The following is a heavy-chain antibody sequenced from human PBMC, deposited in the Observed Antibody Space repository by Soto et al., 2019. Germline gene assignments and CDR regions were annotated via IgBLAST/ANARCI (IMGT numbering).Heavy chain of an antibody. J-gene: IGHJ4*02. CDR1: GFTFSGYD. D-gene: IGHD1-26*01. V-gene: IGHV3-23*01. CDR3: AKRTALSGNQGAFDY. Sequence: EVQLLESGGGLVQPGGSLRLSCAASGFTFSGYDMSWVRQAPGKGLEWVSTFRGSGGNTYYADSVKGRFSISRDNSKNPLDLQMTSLRDEDTALYHCAKRTALSGNQGAFDYWGQGTLVTGSS. CDR2: FRGSGGNT.